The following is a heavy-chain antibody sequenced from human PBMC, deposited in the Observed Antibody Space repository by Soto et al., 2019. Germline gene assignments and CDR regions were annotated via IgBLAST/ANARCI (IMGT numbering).Heavy chain of an antibody. Sequence: ESGGGVVQPGRSLRLSCAASGFTFSSYAMHWVRQAPGKGLEWVAVISYDGSNKYYADSVKGRFTISRDNSKNTLYLQMNSLRAEDTAVYYCARDARYFDWLFSFDYWGQGTLVTVSS. CDR1: GFTFSSYA. V-gene: IGHV3-30-3*01. D-gene: IGHD3-9*01. J-gene: IGHJ4*02. CDR2: ISYDGSNK. CDR3: ARDARYFDWLFSFDY.